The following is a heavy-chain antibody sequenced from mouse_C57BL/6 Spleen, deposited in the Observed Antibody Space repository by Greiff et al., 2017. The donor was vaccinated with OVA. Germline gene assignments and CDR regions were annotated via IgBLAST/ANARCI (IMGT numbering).Heavy chain of an antibody. D-gene: IGHD1-1*01. CDR3: ARGGTTVEGYFDY. CDR1: GYSITSGYY. Sequence: EVQLQESGPGLVKPSQSLSLTCSVTGYSITSGYYWNWIRQFPGNKLEWMGYISYAGSNNYNPSLKNRISITRDTSKNQFFLKLNSVTTEDTATYYCARGGTTVEGYFDYWGQGTTLTVSS. J-gene: IGHJ2*01. CDR2: ISYAGSN. V-gene: IGHV3-6*01.